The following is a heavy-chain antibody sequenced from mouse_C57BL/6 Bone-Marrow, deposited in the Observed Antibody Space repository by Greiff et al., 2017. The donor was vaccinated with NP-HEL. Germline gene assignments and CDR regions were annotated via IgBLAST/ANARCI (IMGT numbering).Heavy chain of an antibody. J-gene: IGHJ4*01. Sequence: EVQLVESEGGLVQPGSSMKLSCTASGFTFSDYYMAWVRQVPEKGLEWVANINYDGSSTYYLDSLKSRFIISRDNAKNILYLQMSSLKSEDTATYYCARDGKRGYAMDYWGQGTSVTVSS. CDR2: INYDGSST. D-gene: IGHD2-1*01. CDR3: ARDGKRGYAMDY. V-gene: IGHV5-16*01. CDR1: GFTFSDYY.